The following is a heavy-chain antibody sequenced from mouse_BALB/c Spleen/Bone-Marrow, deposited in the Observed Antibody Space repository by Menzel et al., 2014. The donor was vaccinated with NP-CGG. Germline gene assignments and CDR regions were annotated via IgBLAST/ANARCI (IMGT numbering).Heavy chain of an antibody. CDR2: INPYNGGT. D-gene: IGHD2-4*01. CDR1: GYSFTGYT. CDR3: ARRDYYDYAWFAY. V-gene: IGHV1-18*01. J-gene: IGHJ3*01. Sequence: EVQLQQSGPALVKPGASMKISCKASGYSFTGYTMNWVKQSHGKNLEWIGLINPYNGGTTYNQKFKGKATLTVDKSSSTAYMELLSLTSEDSAVYYCARRDYYDYAWFAYWGQGTLVTASA.